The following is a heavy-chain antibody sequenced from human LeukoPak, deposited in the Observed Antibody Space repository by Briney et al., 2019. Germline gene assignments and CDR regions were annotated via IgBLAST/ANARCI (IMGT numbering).Heavy chain of an antibody. CDR3: ARGAYSNGLYYFDY. Sequence: ASVKASCKASGGTFNSYVISWVRQAPGQGLEWMGGIIPMFGTADYPQKFQGRATITADESTSTAYMELSSLRSEDTAVYFCARGAYSNGLYYFDYWGQGTLVTVSS. CDR2: IIPMFGTA. J-gene: IGHJ4*02. V-gene: IGHV1-69*13. D-gene: IGHD6-19*01. CDR1: GGTFNSYV.